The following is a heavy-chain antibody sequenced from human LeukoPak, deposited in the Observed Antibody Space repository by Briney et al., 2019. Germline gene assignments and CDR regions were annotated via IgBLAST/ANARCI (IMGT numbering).Heavy chain of an antibody. V-gene: IGHV3-48*04. Sequence: GGSLRLSCAASGFTFSSYSMNWVRQAPGKGLEWVSYISSSSSTIYYADSVKGRFTISRDNAKNSLYLQMNSLRAEDTAVYYCARDSSGSNFDHWGQGTLVTVSS. CDR2: ISSSSSTI. J-gene: IGHJ4*02. D-gene: IGHD6-19*01. CDR1: GFTFSSYS. CDR3: ARDSSGSNFDH.